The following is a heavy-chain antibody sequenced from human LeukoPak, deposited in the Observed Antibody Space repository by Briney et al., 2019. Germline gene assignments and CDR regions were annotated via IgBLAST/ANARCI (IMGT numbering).Heavy chain of an antibody. D-gene: IGHD3/OR15-3a*01. CDR1: GASFSDSY. J-gene: IGHJ3*02. Sequence: KPSETLSLTCVVSGASFSDSYWSWLRQPPGRGLEWIGEIHHSGFTNYNPSLKSRVTISVDTSKNQFSLKLTSVTAADTAVYYCSRGGLGGSAFDIWGQGTMVTVSS. CDR3: SRGGLGGSAFDI. CDR2: IHHSGFT. V-gene: IGHV4-34*01.